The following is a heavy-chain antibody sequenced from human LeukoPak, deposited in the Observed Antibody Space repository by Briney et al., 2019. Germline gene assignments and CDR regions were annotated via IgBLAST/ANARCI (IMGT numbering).Heavy chain of an antibody. CDR3: TRDRWGKYYFDY. V-gene: IGHV3-11*01. D-gene: IGHD7-27*01. J-gene: IGHJ4*02. CDR2: IGNSGTPI. CDR1: GFPFSDFY. Sequence: GGSLRLSCAASGFPFSDFYMSWIRQAPGKGLEWVSYIGNSGTPIYYADSVKGRFTISRDNAKNSLYLQMNTLRAEDTAVYYCTRDRWGKYYFDYWGLGTLVTVSS.